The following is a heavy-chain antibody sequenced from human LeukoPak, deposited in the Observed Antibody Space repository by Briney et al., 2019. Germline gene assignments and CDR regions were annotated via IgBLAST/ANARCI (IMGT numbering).Heavy chain of an antibody. CDR3: ARGVPAAEYYYYYYYMDV. J-gene: IGHJ6*03. CDR2: ISAYNGNT. CDR1: GYTFTSYG. Sequence: ASVKVSCKASGYTFTSYGISWVRQAPGQGLEWMGWISAYNGNTNYAQKLQGRVTMTTDTSTSTAYMELRSLRSDDTAVYYCARGVPAAEYYYYYYYMDVWGKGTTITVSS. V-gene: IGHV1-18*01. D-gene: IGHD2-2*01.